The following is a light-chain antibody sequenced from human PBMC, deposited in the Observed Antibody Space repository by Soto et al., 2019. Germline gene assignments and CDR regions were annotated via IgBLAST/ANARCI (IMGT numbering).Light chain of an antibody. V-gene: IGKV3-11*01. J-gene: IGKJ1*01. Sequence: EIVLTQSPVTLSLSPGERATLSCRASQSIDFQLAWYQQKPGQAPRLLISDASNRATGIPARFSGSGSGTDFTLIISSLEPEDFALYYCQQFVTSPTWTFGQGTKVEIK. CDR1: QSIDFQ. CDR3: QQFVTSPTWT. CDR2: DAS.